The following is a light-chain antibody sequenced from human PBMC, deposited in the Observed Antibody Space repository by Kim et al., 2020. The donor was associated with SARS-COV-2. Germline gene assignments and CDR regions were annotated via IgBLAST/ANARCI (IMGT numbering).Light chain of an antibody. CDR1: QSISTN. CDR2: AAS. J-gene: IGKJ4*01. V-gene: IGKV1-39*01. CDR3: QQSNSTPLT. Sequence: DIQMTQSPSPLSASVGDRVTITCRASQSISTNLNWYQQKSGKAPKLLIYAASSLQGGVPSRFSGSGSGTDFTLTISSLQREDSATYYCQQSNSTPLTFGGGTRVEIK.